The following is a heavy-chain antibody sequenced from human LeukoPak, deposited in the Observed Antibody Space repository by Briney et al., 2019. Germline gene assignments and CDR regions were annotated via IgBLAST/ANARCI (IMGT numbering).Heavy chain of an antibody. J-gene: IGHJ4*02. V-gene: IGHV3-21*01. D-gene: IGHD5-18*01. CDR1: GFTFSSYS. Sequence: GGFLRLSCAASGFTFSSYSMNWVRQAPGKGLEWVSSISSSSSYIYYADSVKGRFTISRDNAKNSLYLQMNSLRAEDTAVYYCARDRDVDTATFDYWGQGTLVTVSS. CDR3: ARDRDVDTATFDY. CDR2: ISSSSSYI.